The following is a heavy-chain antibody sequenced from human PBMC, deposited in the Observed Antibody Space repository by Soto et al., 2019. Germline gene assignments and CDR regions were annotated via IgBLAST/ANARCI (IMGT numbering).Heavy chain of an antibody. CDR1: GFPFSDYY. CDR3: ARNFDSGGYYSDY. J-gene: IGHJ4*02. Sequence: GGSLRLSCAASGFPFSDYYMSWIRQAPGEGPEWISYISSSAYTIYADSVKGRFTISRDNAKNSLFLQMTCLRVEDTAVYYCARNFDSGGYYSDYWGQGTLVTVSS. CDR2: ISSSAYT. D-gene: IGHD3-22*01. V-gene: IGHV3-11*06.